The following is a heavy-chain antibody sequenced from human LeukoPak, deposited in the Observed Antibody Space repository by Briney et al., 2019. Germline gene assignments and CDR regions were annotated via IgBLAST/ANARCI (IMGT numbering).Heavy chain of an antibody. V-gene: IGHV4-34*12. CDR1: GASFDGYY. CDR3: ARERPYCSGGSCYIYYYYYYMDV. CDR2: IVYSGST. J-gene: IGHJ6*03. Sequence: SETLSLTCAVFGASFDGYYWTWIRQSPGKGLEWIGEIVYSGSTNYNPSLKSRVTISADTSKVQFSLTLSSVTAADTAVYFCARERPYCSGGSCYIYYYYYYMDVWGKGTTVTVSS. D-gene: IGHD2-15*01.